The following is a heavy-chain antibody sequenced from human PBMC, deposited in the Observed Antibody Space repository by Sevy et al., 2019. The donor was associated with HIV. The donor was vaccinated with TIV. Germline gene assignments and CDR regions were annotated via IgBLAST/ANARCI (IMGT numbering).Heavy chain of an antibody. Sequence: SETLSLTWTVSGGSISSGSYYWSWIRQSPGKGLEWIGYIHYSGSTNYNPSLKSRVTISVDTSKNQFSLKLSSVTAAGTAVYYCARDSGSYPYYFDYWGQGTLVTVSS. J-gene: IGHJ4*02. CDR2: IHYSGST. D-gene: IGHD1-26*01. CDR1: GGSISSGSYY. CDR3: ARDSGSYPYYFDY. V-gene: IGHV4-61*01.